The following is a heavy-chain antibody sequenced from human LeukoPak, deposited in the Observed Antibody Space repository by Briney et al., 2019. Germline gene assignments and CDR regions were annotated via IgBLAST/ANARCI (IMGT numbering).Heavy chain of an antibody. D-gene: IGHD2-15*01. J-gene: IGHJ4*02. CDR1: GFTFSTYS. V-gene: IGHV3-48*04. CDR3: AGGTRSRSCSGGSCPPLDS. Sequence: PGGSLRLSCAASGFTFSTYSMNWVRQAPGKGLEWVSYISGGSSTTYYADSVKGRFTVSRDNDKNSLYLQMNSLRAEDTAVYYCAGGTRSRSCSGGSCPPLDSWGQGTLVTVSS. CDR2: ISGGSSTT.